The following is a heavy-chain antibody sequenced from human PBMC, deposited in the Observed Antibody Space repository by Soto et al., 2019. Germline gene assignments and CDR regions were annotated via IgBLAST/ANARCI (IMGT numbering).Heavy chain of an antibody. D-gene: IGHD3-10*01. CDR1: GGTLSDHG. V-gene: IGHV1-69*06. CDR2: TIPVFNTA. J-gene: IGHJ3*02. CDR3: ALGVYGSGNYYTWRSAFDI. Sequence: QVQLEQSGAEVKKPGSSVKVSCKASGGTLSDHGVAWLRQAPGQGLEWMGGTIPVFNTAKYAQKFQGRVTVTADKYTSIAYMELSSLRSEDTAFYFCALGVYGSGNYYTWRSAFDIWGQGTMVIVSS.